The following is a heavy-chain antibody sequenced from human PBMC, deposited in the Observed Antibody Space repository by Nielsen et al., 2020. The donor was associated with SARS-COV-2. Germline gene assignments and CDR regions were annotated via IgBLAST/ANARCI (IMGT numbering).Heavy chain of an antibody. CDR1: GFTFDDYA. V-gene: IGHV3-9*01. J-gene: IGHJ4*02. D-gene: IGHD6-19*01. CDR2: ISWNSGSI. CDR3: AKEGGEQWLGAV. Sequence: GGSLRLSCAASGFTFDDYAMHWVRQAPGKGLEWVSGISWNSGSIGYADSVKGRFTISRDNAKNSLYLQMNSLRAEDTALYYCAKEGGEQWLGAVWGQGTLVTVSS.